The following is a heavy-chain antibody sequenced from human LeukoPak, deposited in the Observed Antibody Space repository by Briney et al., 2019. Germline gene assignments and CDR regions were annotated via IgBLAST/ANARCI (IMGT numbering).Heavy chain of an antibody. CDR2: ISGSRGNT. CDR3: AKDLASCDGGSWYPEVSYFDY. Sequence: PGGSLRLSCAASGFSFSSYAMNWVRQAPGKGLEWVSLISGSRGNTYYADSVKGRFTISRDNSKNTVYLQMNTLRAEDTAVYYCAKDLASCDGGSWYPEVSYFDYWGQGALVSVSS. CDR1: GFSFSSYA. D-gene: IGHD2-15*01. J-gene: IGHJ4*02. V-gene: IGHV3-23*01.